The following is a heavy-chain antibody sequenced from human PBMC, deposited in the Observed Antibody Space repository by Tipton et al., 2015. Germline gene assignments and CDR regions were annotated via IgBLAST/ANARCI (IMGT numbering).Heavy chain of an antibody. V-gene: IGHV4-59*01. CDR2: IYYDGST. J-gene: IGHJ2*01. CDR3: ARVRYDSSGYQNWYFDL. CDR1: GFTFRSYS. D-gene: IGHD3-22*01. Sequence: LRLSCAASGFTFRSYSMNWVRQAPGKGLEWFGYIYYDGSTNYNPSLKSRVTISVDTSKNQFSLNLSSVTAADTAVYYCARVRYDSSGYQNWYFDLWGRGTLVTVSS.